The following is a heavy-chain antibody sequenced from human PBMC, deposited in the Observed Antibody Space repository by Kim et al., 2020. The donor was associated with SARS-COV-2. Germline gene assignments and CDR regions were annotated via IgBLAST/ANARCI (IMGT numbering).Heavy chain of an antibody. Sequence: ASVKVSCKASGYTFDTFSLYWLRQAPGQRFEWMGWINGGNGNTRYSQNFQGRVIFTRDTSATTAYMELTSLTFKDTAVYYCAREDSGSYNWLDPWGQGTLVTVSS. J-gene: IGHJ5*02. CDR2: INGGNGNT. CDR1: GYTFDTFS. V-gene: IGHV1-3*01. CDR3: AREDSGSYNWLDP. D-gene: IGHD3-10*01.